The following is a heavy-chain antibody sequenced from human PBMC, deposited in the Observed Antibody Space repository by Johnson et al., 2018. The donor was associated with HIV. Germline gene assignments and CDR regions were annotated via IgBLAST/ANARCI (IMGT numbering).Heavy chain of an antibody. Sequence: VQLVESGGGVVRPGGSLRLSCTAAGFTFDDYGMSWVRQAPGKGLEWVSGISWNSGSIGYADSVKGRFTISRDNAKNSLYLQMNSLRAEDTAVYYCAKGIARRTNDAFDIWGQGTLVTVSS. CDR1: GFTFDDYG. D-gene: IGHD2/OR15-2a*01. V-gene: IGHV3-20*04. CDR3: AKGIARRTNDAFDI. J-gene: IGHJ3*02. CDR2: ISWNSGSI.